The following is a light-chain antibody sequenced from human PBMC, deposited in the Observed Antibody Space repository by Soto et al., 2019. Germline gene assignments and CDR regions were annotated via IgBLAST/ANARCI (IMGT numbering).Light chain of an antibody. CDR3: QQSYSKA. CDR2: AAS. J-gene: IGKJ1*01. V-gene: IGKV1-39*01. Sequence: DIQMTQSPSSLSASVGDRVTITCRASQSISRYLNWYQQKPGKAPKLLIYAASSLQSGVPSRFSGSGSGTDFTLTISSLQPEDFATYYWQQSYSKAFGQGTKVEIK. CDR1: QSISRY.